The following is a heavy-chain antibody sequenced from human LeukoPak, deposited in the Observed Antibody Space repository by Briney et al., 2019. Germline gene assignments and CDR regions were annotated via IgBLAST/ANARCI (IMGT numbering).Heavy chain of an antibody. Sequence: KSGGSLRLSCAASGFTFSSFSMNWVRQAPGKGLEWVSSISSSSSYIFYTDSVKGRFTISRDNSKNTLYLQMNSLRAEDTAVYYCAKPMVRGGHFDYWGQGTLVTVSS. D-gene: IGHD3-10*01. V-gene: IGHV3-21*01. J-gene: IGHJ4*02. CDR3: AKPMVRGGHFDY. CDR1: GFTFSSFS. CDR2: ISSSSSYI.